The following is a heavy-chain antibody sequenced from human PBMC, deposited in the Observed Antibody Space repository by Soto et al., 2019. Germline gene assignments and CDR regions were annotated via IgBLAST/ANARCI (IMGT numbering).Heavy chain of an antibody. V-gene: IGHV3-23*01. J-gene: IGHJ4*02. CDR3: AKGSSSSRPYYFEY. Sequence: GGSLRLSCAASGFTFSRHAMSWVRQAPGKGLDWVSAITNTGFDTYYADSVRGRFTISRDNSKNTLYLQMNSLRAEDTAIYYCAKGSSSSRPYYFEYWGQGPLVTVSS. D-gene: IGHD3-10*01. CDR2: ITNTGFDT. CDR1: GFTFSRHA.